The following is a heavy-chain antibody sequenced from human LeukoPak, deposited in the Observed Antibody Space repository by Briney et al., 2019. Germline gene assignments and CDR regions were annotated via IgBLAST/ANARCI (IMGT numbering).Heavy chain of an antibody. Sequence: GESLKISCKGSGYSFTTYWIGWVRQMPGKGLESMGIIYPGDSDTKYNPSFQGQVAISADKSISTAYLQWSSLKASDTAMYYCARVMVRGAFNWFDPWGQGTLVTVSS. CDR2: IYPGDSDT. V-gene: IGHV5-51*01. CDR3: ARVMVRGAFNWFDP. D-gene: IGHD3-10*01. CDR1: GYSFTTYW. J-gene: IGHJ5*02.